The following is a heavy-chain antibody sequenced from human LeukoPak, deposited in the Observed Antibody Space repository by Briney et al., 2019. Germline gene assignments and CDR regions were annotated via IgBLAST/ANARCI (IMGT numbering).Heavy chain of an antibody. CDR3: AKEGYSYGLFDY. D-gene: IGHD5-18*01. CDR1: GFTFSSYG. Sequence: GGSLRLSCAASGFTFSSYGMHWVRQTPGTGLEWVAVISYDGSDKYYADSVKGRFTISRDNSKNTLYLQMNSLRAEDTAVYYCAKEGYSYGLFDYWGQGTLVTVSS. CDR2: ISYDGSDK. J-gene: IGHJ4*02. V-gene: IGHV3-30*18.